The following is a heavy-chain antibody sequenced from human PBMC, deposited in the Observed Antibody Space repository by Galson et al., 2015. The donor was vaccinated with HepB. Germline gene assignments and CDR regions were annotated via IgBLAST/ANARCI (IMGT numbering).Heavy chain of an antibody. CDR2: IYSGGGT. J-gene: IGHJ4*02. D-gene: IGHD6-13*01. Sequence: SLRLSCAASGFAVSSYYMSWVRQAPGKGLEWVSVIYSGGGTYYADSVKGRFTISRHNPKTTLYLQMNRLRAEDTAVYYCARSSSSWYYYFDYWGQGTLVTVSS. CDR3: ARSSSSWYYYFDY. V-gene: IGHV3-53*04. CDR1: GFAVSSYY.